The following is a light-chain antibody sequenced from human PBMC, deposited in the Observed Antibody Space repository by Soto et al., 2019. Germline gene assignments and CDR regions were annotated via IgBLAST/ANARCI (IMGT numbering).Light chain of an antibody. V-gene: IGKV3-20*01. CDR1: QSVTSY. Sequence: EIVMTQSPATLSVSPGERATLSCRASQSVTSYLAWYQQKHGQAPRXLIYGASSRATGIPHRFSGSGSGTDLTITINRLEPEDFEVYYCQQYVSSPPTFGPGTKVDIK. CDR3: QQYVSSPPT. J-gene: IGKJ3*01. CDR2: GAS.